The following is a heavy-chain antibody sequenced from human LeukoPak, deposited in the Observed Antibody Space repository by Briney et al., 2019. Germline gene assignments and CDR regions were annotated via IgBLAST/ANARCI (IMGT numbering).Heavy chain of an antibody. CDR2: ISGSGGST. J-gene: IGHJ4*02. CDR3: AKDFGYDSSGYYLHYFDY. CDR1: GFTFSSYA. V-gene: IGHV3-23*01. D-gene: IGHD3-22*01. Sequence: PGGSLRLSCAASGFTFSSYAMSWVRQAPGKGLEWVSAISGSGGSTYYADSVKGRFTISRDNSKNTLYLQMNSLRAEDTAVYYCAKDFGYDSSGYYLHYFDYWGQGALVTVSS.